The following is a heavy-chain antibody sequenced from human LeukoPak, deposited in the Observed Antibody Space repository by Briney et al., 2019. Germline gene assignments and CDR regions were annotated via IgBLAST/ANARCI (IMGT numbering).Heavy chain of an antibody. D-gene: IGHD5-18*01. Sequence: GGSLRLSCAASGFTFSSYAMSWVRQAPGKGLEWVSAISGSGGSTYYADSVKGRFTISRDNSENTLYLQMNSLRAEDTAVYYCAKLTWIQLERFDYWGQGTLVTVSS. CDR1: GFTFSSYA. CDR2: ISGSGGST. J-gene: IGHJ4*02. CDR3: AKLTWIQLERFDY. V-gene: IGHV3-23*01.